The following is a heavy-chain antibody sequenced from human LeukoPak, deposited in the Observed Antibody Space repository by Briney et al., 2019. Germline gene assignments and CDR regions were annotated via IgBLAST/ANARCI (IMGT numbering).Heavy chain of an antibody. CDR1: GFSFTNGW. V-gene: IGHV3-15*01. J-gene: IGHJ4*02. D-gene: IGHD1-1*01. CDR2: IKRKTDSGTI. CDR3: TAGLEKSDFDY. Sequence: PGGSLRLSCVVSGFSFTNGWMSWVRQAPGKGLEWVGRIKRKTDSGTIDYGAPVKGRFTISRDDSKNTVYLQMNSLKTEDTAVYYCTAGLEKSDFDYWGQGTLVTVSS.